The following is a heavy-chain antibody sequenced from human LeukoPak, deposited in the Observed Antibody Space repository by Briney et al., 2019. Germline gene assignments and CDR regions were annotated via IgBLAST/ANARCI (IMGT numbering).Heavy chain of an antibody. J-gene: IGHJ4*02. Sequence: GRCLRLSCAASGFTFRNVWISWVRDAPAKAREWVANKHQEGSDKYYVDSVKGRFTIARDNAKNSLYLQMNSLRAEGTAVYYCARGSTSGRRRYDVRNFDYWGQGTPVTVSS. CDR1: GFTFRNVW. CDR2: KHQEGSDK. CDR3: ARGSTSGRRRYDVRNFDY. D-gene: IGHD5-12*01. V-gene: IGHV3-7*01.